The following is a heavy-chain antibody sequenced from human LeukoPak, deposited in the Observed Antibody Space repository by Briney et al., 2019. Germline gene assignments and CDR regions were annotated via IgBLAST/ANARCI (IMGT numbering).Heavy chain of an antibody. J-gene: IGHJ4*02. V-gene: IGHV4-39*07. CDR3: ARSGGQWLVQNY. CDR1: GGSISRGGYY. Sequence: SETLSLTCTVSGGSISRGGYYWGWIRQPPGKGVEWIGSIYYSGSTYYNPSLKSRVTISVDTSKNQFSLKLSSVTAADTAVYYCARSGGQWLVQNYWGQGTLVTVSS. D-gene: IGHD6-19*01. CDR2: IYYSGST.